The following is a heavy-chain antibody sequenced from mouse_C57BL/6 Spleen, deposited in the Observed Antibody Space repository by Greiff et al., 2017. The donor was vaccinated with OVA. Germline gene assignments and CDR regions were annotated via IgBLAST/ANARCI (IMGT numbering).Heavy chain of an antibody. J-gene: IGHJ4*01. CDR2: IYPGDGDT. V-gene: IGHV1-82*01. Sequence: QVQLQQSGPELVKPGASVKISCKASGYAFNSSWMNWVKQRPGKGLEWIGRIYPGDGDTNYNGKFKGKATLTADKSSSTAYMQLSSLTSEDSAVYFCARSGYSNYVLYAMDYWGQGTSVTVSS. D-gene: IGHD2-5*01. CDR3: ARSGYSNYVLYAMDY. CDR1: GYAFNSSW.